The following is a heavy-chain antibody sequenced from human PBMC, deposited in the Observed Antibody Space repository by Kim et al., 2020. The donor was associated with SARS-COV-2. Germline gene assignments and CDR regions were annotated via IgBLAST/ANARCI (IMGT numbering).Heavy chain of an antibody. Sequence: SGGTNYAQKFQGRVTMTRDTSISTAYMELSRLRSDDSAVYYCARADAMDVWGQGTTVTVSS. CDR2: SGGT. CDR3: ARADAMDV. J-gene: IGHJ6*02. V-gene: IGHV1-2*02.